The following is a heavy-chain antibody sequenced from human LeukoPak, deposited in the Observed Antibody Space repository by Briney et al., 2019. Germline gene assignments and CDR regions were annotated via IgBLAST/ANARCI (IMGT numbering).Heavy chain of an antibody. Sequence: GGSLRLSCAASGFIFSGYWMSWVRQAPGKGLEWVANMNQDGSEKYYVDSVKGRFTISRDNAKNSLYLQMNSLRAEDTAVYYCARDWDSSGWLFDYWGQGTLVTVSS. CDR2: MNQDGSEK. V-gene: IGHV3-7*01. D-gene: IGHD6-19*01. CDR1: GFIFSGYW. J-gene: IGHJ4*02. CDR3: ARDWDSSGWLFDY.